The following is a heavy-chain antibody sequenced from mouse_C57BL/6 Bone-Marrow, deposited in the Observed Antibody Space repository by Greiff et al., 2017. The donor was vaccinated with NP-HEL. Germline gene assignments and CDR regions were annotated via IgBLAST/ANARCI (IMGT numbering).Heavy chain of an antibody. Sequence: QVHVKQPGAELVKPGASVKMSCKASGYTFTSYWITWVKQRPGQGLEWIGDIYPGSGSTNYNEKFKSKATLTVDTSSSTAYMQLSSLTSEDSAVYYCATGVYDGYPWFAYWGQGTLVTVSA. CDR2: IYPGSGST. CDR1: GYTFTSYW. CDR3: ATGVYDGYPWFAY. D-gene: IGHD2-3*01. J-gene: IGHJ3*01. V-gene: IGHV1-55*01.